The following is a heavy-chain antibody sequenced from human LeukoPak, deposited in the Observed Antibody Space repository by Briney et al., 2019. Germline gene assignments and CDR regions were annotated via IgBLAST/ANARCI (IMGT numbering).Heavy chain of an antibody. CDR2: IRYDGSNK. J-gene: IGHJ4*02. D-gene: IGHD5-24*01. Sequence: GGSLRLSCAASGFTFSSYGMHWVRQAPGKGLEWVAFIRYDGSNKYYADSVKGRFTISRDNSKNTLYLQMNSLRAEDTAVYYCAVRDGYNYRGFDYWGQGTLVTVSS. CDR3: AVRDGYNYRGFDY. CDR1: GFTFSSYG. V-gene: IGHV3-30*02.